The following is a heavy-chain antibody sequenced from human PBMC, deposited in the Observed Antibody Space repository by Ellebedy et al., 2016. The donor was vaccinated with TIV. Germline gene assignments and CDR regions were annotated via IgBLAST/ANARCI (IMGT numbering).Heavy chain of an antibody. Sequence: GSLRLSCAVYGGSFSDYYWGWIRQPPGKGLEWIGSIYYSGSTYYNPSLKSRVTISVDTSKNQFSLKLSSVTAADTAVYYCARRANRGTYTYWGQGTLVTVSS. CDR2: IYYSGST. J-gene: IGHJ4*02. V-gene: IGHV4-39*01. CDR1: GGSFSDYY. D-gene: IGHD1-7*01. CDR3: ARRANRGTYTY.